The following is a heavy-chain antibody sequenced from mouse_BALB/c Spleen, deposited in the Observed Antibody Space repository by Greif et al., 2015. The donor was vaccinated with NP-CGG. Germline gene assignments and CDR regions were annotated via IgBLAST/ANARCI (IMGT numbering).Heavy chain of an antibody. D-gene: IGHD2-10*02. Sequence: VQLQQSGAELAKPGASVKMSCKASGYTFTSYWMHWVKQRPGQGLEWIGYINPSTGYTEYNQKFKDKATLTADKSSSTAYMQLSSLTSEDSAVYYCARRYGNLHFDYWGQGTTLTVSS. CDR3: ARRYGNLHFDY. J-gene: IGHJ2*01. CDR2: INPSTGYT. CDR1: GYTFTSYW. V-gene: IGHV1-7*01.